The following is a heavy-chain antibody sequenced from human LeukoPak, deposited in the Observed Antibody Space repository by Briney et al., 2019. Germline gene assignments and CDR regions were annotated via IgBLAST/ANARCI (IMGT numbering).Heavy chain of an antibody. CDR3: AREADIVVLPAAIHDYDAFDI. V-gene: IGHV3-48*01. CDR2: ISSSSSTI. D-gene: IGHD2-2*02. Sequence: GGSLRLSCAASGFTFSSYSMNWVRQAPGKGLEWVSYISSSSSTIYYADSVKGRFTISRDNAKNSLYLQMNSLRAEDTAVYYCAREADIVVLPAAIHDYDAFDIWGQGTMVTVSS. J-gene: IGHJ3*02. CDR1: GFTFSSYS.